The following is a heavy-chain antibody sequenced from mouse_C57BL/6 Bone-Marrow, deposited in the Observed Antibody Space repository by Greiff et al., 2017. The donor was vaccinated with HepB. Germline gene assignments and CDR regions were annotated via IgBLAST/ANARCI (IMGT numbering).Heavy chain of an antibody. V-gene: IGHV3-6*01. CDR2: ISYDGSN. Sequence: EVKLVESGPGLVKPSQSLSLTCSVTGYSITSGYYWNWIRQFPGNKLEWMGYISYDGSNNYNPSLKNRISITRDTSKNQFFLKLNSVTTEDTATYYCARDYYDYPFAYWGQGTLVTVSA. CDR3: ARDYYDYPFAY. D-gene: IGHD2-4*01. J-gene: IGHJ3*01. CDR1: GYSITSGYY.